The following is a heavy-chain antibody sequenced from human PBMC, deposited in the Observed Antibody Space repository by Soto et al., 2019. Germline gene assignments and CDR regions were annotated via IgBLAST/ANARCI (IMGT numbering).Heavy chain of an antibody. CDR3: ARDFEWSFEY. CDR2: ISPSGGPP. Sequence: ASVKVSCKTSGYIFTRNKMHWVRQAPGQGLEWMGIISPSGGPPTYAQKFQDRVTMTWDTSTTTVYMDLSSLRSEDTAVYFCARDFEWSFEYWGQGTLVTV. CDR1: GYIFTRNK. D-gene: IGHD3-3*01. V-gene: IGHV1-46*01. J-gene: IGHJ4*02.